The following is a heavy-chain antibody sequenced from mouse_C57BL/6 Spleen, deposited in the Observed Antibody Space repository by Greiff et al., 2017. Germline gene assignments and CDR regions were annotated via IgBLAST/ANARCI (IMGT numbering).Heavy chain of an antibody. D-gene: IGHD1-1*01. Sequence: QVQLQQPGAELVRPGTSVKLSCKASGYTFTSYWMHWVKQRPGQGLAWIGVIDPSDSYTNYNQKFKGKATLTVDTSSSTAYMQLSSLTSEDSAVYYCAYYGDYYAMDYWGQGTSVTVSS. V-gene: IGHV1-59*01. CDR1: GYTFTSYW. CDR2: IDPSDSYT. J-gene: IGHJ4*01. CDR3: AYYGDYYAMDY.